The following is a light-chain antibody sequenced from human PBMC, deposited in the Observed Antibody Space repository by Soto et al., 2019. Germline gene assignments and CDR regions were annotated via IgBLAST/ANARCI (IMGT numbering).Light chain of an antibody. CDR3: QQCRNWPLT. CDR2: DAS. V-gene: IGKV3-15*01. CDR1: QNVYNN. J-gene: IGKJ4*01. Sequence: EIVMTQSPATLAASPGEGATLSCKAAQNVYNNLAWYQQRPGQTPRLLIYDASTRATGITARFSGSAYGTEFSLTISSLQSEDFAVYFCQQCRNWPLTFGGGTKVEIK.